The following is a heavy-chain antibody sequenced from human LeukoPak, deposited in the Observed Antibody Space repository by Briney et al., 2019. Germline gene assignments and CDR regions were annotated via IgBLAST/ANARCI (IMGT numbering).Heavy chain of an antibody. J-gene: IGHJ4*02. CDR1: GGSISSGSYY. CDR2: IYTSGST. V-gene: IGHV4-61*02. CDR3: ARSGVTAILLERYYFDY. D-gene: IGHD2-21*02. Sequence: SETLSLTCTVSGGSISSGSYYWSWIRQPAGKGLGWIGRIYTSGSTNYNPSLKSRVTISVDTSKNQFSLKLSSVTAADTAVYYCARSGVTAILLERYYFDYWGQGTLVTVSS.